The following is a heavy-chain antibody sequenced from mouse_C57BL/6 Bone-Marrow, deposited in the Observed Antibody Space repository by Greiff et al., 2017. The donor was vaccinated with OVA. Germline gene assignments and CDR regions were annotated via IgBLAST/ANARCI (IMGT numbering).Heavy chain of an antibody. CDR2: ISSGGSYT. V-gene: IGHV5-6*01. D-gene: IGHD1-1*01. J-gene: IGHJ2*01. CDR3: ARNQNYYGSSYDY. Sequence: EVMLVESGGDLVKPGGSLKLSCAASGFTFSSYGMSWVRQTPDKRLEWVATISSGGSYTYYPDSVKGRFTISRDNAKTTLYLQMSSLKSEDTAMYYCARNQNYYGSSYDYWGQGTTLTVSS. CDR1: GFTFSSYG.